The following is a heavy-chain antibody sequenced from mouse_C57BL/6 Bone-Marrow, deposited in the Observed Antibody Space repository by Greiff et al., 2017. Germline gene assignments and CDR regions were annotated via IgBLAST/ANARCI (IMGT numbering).Heavy chain of an antibody. CDR2: IWSGGST. CDR3: AGRGEWLLPFAY. Sequence: VQLQQSGPGLVQPSQSLSIACTVSGFSLTSYGVHWVRQSPGKGLEWLGVIWSGGSTDYNAAFISRLSISKDNSKSQVFFKMNSLQADDTAIYYWAGRGEWLLPFAYGGQGTLVTVSA. CDR1: GFSLTSYG. D-gene: IGHD2-3*01. V-gene: IGHV2-2*01. J-gene: IGHJ3*01.